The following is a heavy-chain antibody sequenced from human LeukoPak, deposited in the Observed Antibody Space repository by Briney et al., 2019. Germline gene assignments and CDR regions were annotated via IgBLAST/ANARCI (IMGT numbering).Heavy chain of an antibody. D-gene: IGHD6-19*01. CDR2: IYYSGSS. CDR1: GGSISSYY. Sequence: PSETLSLSCTASGGSISSYYWSWIRQPPGKGLEWIGYIYYSGSSNYSPSLKSRVTISVDMSKNHFSLKLRSVTAADTAVYYCARTSHSSGWYGSPALYYFDLWGQGTLVTVSS. V-gene: IGHV4-59*08. J-gene: IGHJ4*02. CDR3: ARTSHSSGWYGSPALYYFDL.